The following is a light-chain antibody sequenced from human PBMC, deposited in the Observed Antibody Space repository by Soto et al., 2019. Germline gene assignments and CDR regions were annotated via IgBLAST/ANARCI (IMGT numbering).Light chain of an antibody. CDR1: NSDVGSYNF. J-gene: IGLJ3*02. Sequence: QSVLTQPASVSGSPGQSITISCTGTNSDVGSYNFVSWYQQHPGKVPKLMIYEATKRPSGLSNRFSGSKSGNTASLTISGLQAEDEADYYCCSFAGSGATWVFGGGTKVTVL. CDR2: EAT. V-gene: IGLV2-23*01. CDR3: CSFAGSGATWV.